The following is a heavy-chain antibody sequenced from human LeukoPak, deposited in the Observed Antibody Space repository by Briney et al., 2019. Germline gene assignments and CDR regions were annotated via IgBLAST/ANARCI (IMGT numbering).Heavy chain of an antibody. CDR1: GYSFSSYW. V-gene: IGHV5-51*01. CDR3: ARQIGTILTVTPRYFDY. Sequence: GESLKISCQASGYSFSSYWIGWVRQMPGKGLEWMGILWPDDSDTRYSSSFEGQVTISADKSTNTAYLQWSSLRASDTATYYCARQIGTILTVTPRYFDYWGLGTLVTVSS. CDR2: LWPDDSDT. J-gene: IGHJ4*02. D-gene: IGHD4-11*01.